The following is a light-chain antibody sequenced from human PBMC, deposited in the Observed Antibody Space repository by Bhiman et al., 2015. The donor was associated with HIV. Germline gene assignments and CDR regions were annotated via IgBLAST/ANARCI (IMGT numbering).Light chain of an antibody. CDR1: SSDVGGYNY. CDR3: SSYTTSSTYV. CDR2: DVS. Sequence: QSALTQPPSASGSPGQSITISCTGTSSDVGGYNYVSWFQQHPGKVPKLMIYDVSNRPSGVSNRFSGSKSGNTASLTISGLQAEDEADYYCSSYTTSSTYVFGSGTKVTVV. V-gene: IGLV2-14*03. J-gene: IGLJ1*01.